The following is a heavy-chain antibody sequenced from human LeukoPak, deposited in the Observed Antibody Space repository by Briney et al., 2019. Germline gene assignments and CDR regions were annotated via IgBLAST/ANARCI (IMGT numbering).Heavy chain of an antibody. CDR1: GYTFTSYD. J-gene: IGHJ5*02. V-gene: IGHV1-8*01. D-gene: IGHD4-23*01. CDR2: MNPNSGNT. Sequence: GASVKVSCKASGYTFTSYDINWVRQATGQGLEWMGWMNPNSGNTGYAQKFQGRVTMTRNTSISTAYMELSSLRSEDTAVYYCARLSRVRWILGTNSFDPWGRGTLVTVSS. CDR3: ARLSRVRWILGTNSFDP.